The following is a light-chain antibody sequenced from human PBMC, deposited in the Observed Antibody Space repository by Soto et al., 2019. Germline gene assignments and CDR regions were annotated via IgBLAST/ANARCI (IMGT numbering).Light chain of an antibody. Sequence: EVVLTESPATLSLSPGARVTLSCRASQSVSSRLAWYKQTPGQAPRSIRYSASSRATGIPDRFSGSGSGTEFTLTISRLEPEDFEVYYCQYYGRSPLTFGGGTKVDIK. CDR2: SAS. J-gene: IGKJ4*01. CDR1: QSVSSR. CDR3: QYYGRSPLT. V-gene: IGKV3-20*01.